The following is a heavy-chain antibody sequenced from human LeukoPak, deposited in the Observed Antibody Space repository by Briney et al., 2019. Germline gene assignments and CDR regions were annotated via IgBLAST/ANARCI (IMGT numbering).Heavy chain of an antibody. CDR1: GGTFSSYA. J-gene: IGHJ4*02. D-gene: IGHD5-12*01. V-gene: IGHV1-69*06. CDR2: IIPIFGTA. Sequence: SVKVSCKASGGTFSSYAISWVRQAPVQGLEWMGRIIPIFGTANYAQKLQGRVTITADKSTSTAYMELSSLRAEDTAVYYCARGDIVATIPFDYWGQGTLVTVSS. CDR3: ARGDIVATIPFDY.